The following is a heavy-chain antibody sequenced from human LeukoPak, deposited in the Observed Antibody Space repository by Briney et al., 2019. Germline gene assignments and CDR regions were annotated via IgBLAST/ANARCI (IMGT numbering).Heavy chain of an antibody. CDR1: GFTFSSYS. V-gene: IGHV3-21*01. Sequence: GGSLRLSCAASGFTFSSYSMNWVRQAPGKGLEWVSSISSSSSYIYYADSVKGRFTISRDNAKNSLYLQMNSLRAEDTAVYYCARVTLTGYYAFDYWGQGTLVTVSS. CDR3: ARVTLTGYYAFDY. D-gene: IGHD3-9*01. CDR2: ISSSSSYI. J-gene: IGHJ4*02.